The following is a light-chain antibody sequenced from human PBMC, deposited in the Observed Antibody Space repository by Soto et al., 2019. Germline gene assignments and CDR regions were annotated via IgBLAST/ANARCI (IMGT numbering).Light chain of an antibody. Sequence: EIVLTQSPGTLSLSPGERATLSCRASQSVSSSYLAWYQQKPGQAPRLLIYGASSRATGIPDRFSGSGSGTDFTLTISRLEPEDFAVYYCQQYGSSPPRVSITFGQGTRLEMK. CDR3: QQYGSSPPRVSIT. CDR1: QSVSSSY. CDR2: GAS. J-gene: IGKJ5*01. V-gene: IGKV3-20*01.